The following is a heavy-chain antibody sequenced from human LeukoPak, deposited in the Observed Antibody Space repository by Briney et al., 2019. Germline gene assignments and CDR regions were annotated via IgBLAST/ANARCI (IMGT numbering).Heavy chain of an antibody. CDR1: GFTVSSNY. V-gene: IGHV3-53*01. D-gene: IGHD5-12*01. CDR3: ARVGARGLRGFDY. J-gene: IGHJ4*02. Sequence: GSLRLSFAASGFTVSSNYMSWVRQAPGKGLEWVSVIYSGGSTYYADSVKGRFTISRDNSKNTLYLQMNSLRAEDTAVYYCARVGARGLRGFDYWGQGTLVTVSS. CDR2: IYSGGST.